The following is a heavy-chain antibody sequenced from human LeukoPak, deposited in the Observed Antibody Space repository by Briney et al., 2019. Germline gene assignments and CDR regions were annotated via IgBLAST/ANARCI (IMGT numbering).Heavy chain of an antibody. D-gene: IGHD3-9*01. Sequence: GGSLRLSCAASGFTFSSYAMSWVRRAPGRGLEWVALISHDGNNNYYADSVKGRFTISRDNSQNTLYLQMNSLKPEDTAVYYCTRDLMDYDVSTGLHHYYMDVWGQGTTVTVSS. CDR1: GFTFSSYA. J-gene: IGHJ6*02. CDR3: TRDLMDYDVSTGLHHYYMDV. CDR2: ISHDGNNN. V-gene: IGHV3-30*04.